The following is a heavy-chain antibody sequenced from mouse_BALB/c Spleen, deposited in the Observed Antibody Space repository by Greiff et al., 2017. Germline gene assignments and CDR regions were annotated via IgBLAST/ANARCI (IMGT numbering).Heavy chain of an antibody. CDR2: ISYSGST. J-gene: IGHJ2*01. CDR3: AGDYDGGKNY. CDR1: GYSITSDYA. V-gene: IGHV3-2*02. D-gene: IGHD2-4*01. Sequence: EVKLMESGPGLVKPSQSLSLTCTVTGYSITSDYAWNWIRQFPGNKLEWMGYISYSGSTSYNPSLKSRISITRDTSKNQFFLQLNSVTTEDTATYYCAGDYDGGKNYWGQGTTLTVSS.